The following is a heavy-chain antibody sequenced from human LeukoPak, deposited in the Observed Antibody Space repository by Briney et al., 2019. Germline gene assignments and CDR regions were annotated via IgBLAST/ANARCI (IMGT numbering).Heavy chain of an antibody. CDR1: GFTFCIYD. D-gene: IGHD6-6*01. V-gene: IGHV3-21*01. Sequence: GGSLRLSCAGSGFTFCIYDMNWVRQAPGEGLGWVSSICGSSSYIYYADSVKGRFTISRDNAKNSLYLQMNSLRVGDRAVYYCARGSSNVAARNNWFDPWGQGTLVTVSS. CDR3: ARGSSNVAARNNWFDP. CDR2: ICGSSSYI. J-gene: IGHJ5*02.